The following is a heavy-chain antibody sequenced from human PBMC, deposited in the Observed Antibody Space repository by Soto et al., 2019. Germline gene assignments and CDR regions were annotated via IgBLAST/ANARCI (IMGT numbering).Heavy chain of an antibody. J-gene: IGHJ6*02. V-gene: IGHV1-69-2*01. CDR3: ASLRYFDWLSTDEYGLDV. Sequence: EVQLVQSGAEVKKPGATVKISCKVSGYTFTDYYMHWVQQAPGKGLEWMGLVDPEDGETIYAEKFQGRVTITADTSTDTAYMELSSLRSEDTAVYYCASLRYFDWLSTDEYGLDVWGQGTTVTVSS. CDR1: GYTFTDYY. CDR2: VDPEDGET. D-gene: IGHD3-9*01.